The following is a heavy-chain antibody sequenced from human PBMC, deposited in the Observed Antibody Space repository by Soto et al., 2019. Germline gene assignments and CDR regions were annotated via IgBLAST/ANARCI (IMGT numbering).Heavy chain of an antibody. D-gene: IGHD4-4*01. CDR3: AKGKMTTVKKGLDY. CDR1: GFTFSSYG. V-gene: IGHV3-30*18. J-gene: IGHJ4*02. CDR2: ISYDGSNK. Sequence: QVQLVESGGGVVQPGRSLRLSCAASGFTFSSYGMHWVRQAPGKGLEWEAVISYDGSNKYYADSVKGRFTISRDNSKNTLYLQMNSLRAEDTAVYYCAKGKMTTVKKGLDYWGQGTLVTVSS.